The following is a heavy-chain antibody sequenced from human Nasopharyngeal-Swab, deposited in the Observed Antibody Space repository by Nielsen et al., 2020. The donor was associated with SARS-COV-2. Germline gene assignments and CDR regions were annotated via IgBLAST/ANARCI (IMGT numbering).Heavy chain of an antibody. J-gene: IGHJ3*02. CDR3: ARGRRGNGAAFDI. Sequence: SETLSLTCTVSVGSISSYYWSWIRQPPGKGLEWIGYIYYSGSTNCNPSLKSRVTISVDTSKNQLSLKLSSVTAADTAVYYCARGRRGNGAAFDIWGQGTMVTVSS. V-gene: IGHV4-59*01. D-gene: IGHD2-8*01. CDR2: IYYSGST. CDR1: VGSISSYY.